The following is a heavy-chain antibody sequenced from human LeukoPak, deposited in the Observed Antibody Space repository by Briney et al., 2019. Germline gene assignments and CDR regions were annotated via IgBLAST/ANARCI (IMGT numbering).Heavy chain of an antibody. CDR3: AREYDILTGYYIQAMGAFDI. Sequence: GGSLRLSCAASGFTFSSYSMNWVRQAPGKGLEWVSSISSSSSYIYYADSVKGRFTISGDNAKNSLYLQMNSLRAEDTAVYYCAREYDILTGYYIQAMGAFDIWGQGTMVTVSS. CDR2: ISSSSSYI. CDR1: GFTFSSYS. J-gene: IGHJ3*02. D-gene: IGHD3-9*01. V-gene: IGHV3-21*01.